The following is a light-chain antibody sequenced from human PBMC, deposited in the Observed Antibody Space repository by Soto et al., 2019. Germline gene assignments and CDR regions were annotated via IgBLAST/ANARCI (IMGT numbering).Light chain of an antibody. J-gene: IGKJ1*01. CDR1: QSVISTY. Sequence: EIVLTQSPGTLTLSPGERATLSCRASQSVISTYLAWYQQKPGQAPTLLIYGASSSATGIPDRFSGSGSGTDFTLTISRLEPEDFAVYYCQHYGTSTRTFGQGTKVEIK. CDR2: GAS. CDR3: QHYGTSTRT. V-gene: IGKV3-20*01.